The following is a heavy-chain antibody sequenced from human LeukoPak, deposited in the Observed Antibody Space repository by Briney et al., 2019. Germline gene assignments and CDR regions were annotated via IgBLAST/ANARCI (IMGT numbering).Heavy chain of an antibody. CDR2: INPNSGGT. V-gene: IGHV1-2*02. D-gene: IGHD3-10*01. J-gene: IGHJ6*02. CDR3: ARELGPLWFGELYNYYYGMDV. Sequence: ASVKVSCKASGYTFTGYYMHWVRQVPGQGLEWMGWINPNSGGTNYAQKFQGRVTMTRDTSISTAYMELSRLRSDDTAVYYCARELGPLWFGELYNYYYGMDVWGQGTTVTVSS. CDR1: GYTFTGYY.